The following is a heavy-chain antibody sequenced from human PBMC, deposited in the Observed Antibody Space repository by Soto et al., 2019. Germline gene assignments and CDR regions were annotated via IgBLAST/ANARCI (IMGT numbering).Heavy chain of an antibody. Sequence: SSPTLVNPTQTLTLTCTFSGFSLSTSGVGVGWIRQPPGKALEWLALIYWDDDKRYSPSLKSRLTITKDTSKNQVVLTMTNMDPVDTATYYCAHASVRGLFGVVSPTYYYYYGMDVWGQGTTVTVSS. J-gene: IGHJ6*02. V-gene: IGHV2-5*02. CDR3: AHASVRGLFGVVSPTYYYYYGMDV. CDR2: IYWDDDK. CDR1: GFSLSTSGVG. D-gene: IGHD3-3*01.